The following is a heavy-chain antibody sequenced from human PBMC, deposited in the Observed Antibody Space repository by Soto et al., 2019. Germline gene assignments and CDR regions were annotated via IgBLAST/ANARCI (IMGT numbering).Heavy chain of an antibody. CDR3: ARGLEGGRYGFGK. CDR1: GFTFSSYW. J-gene: IGHJ4*02. CDR2: INPVGSST. Sequence: EVQVVESGGGLVQPGGSLRLSCAASGFTFSSYWMHWVRQAPEKGLVWVSRINPVGSSTYYADSVKGRFTISRDNAENMVYLQMNSLRAEDTAVYYCARGLEGGRYGFGKWGQGALLTVSS. V-gene: IGHV3-74*01. D-gene: IGHD3-10*01.